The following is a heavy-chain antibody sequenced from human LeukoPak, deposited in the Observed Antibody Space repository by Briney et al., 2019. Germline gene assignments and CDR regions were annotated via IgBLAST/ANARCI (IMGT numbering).Heavy chain of an antibody. D-gene: IGHD4-17*01. Sequence: GGSLRLSCTGSGFTFSTSGMNWVRQAPGRGLDWISYISSSSDTIVYADSVKGRFTSSRDNAKNSLYLQMNSLRVEDTAVYYCAWPLGDSVFYWGQGTLVTVS. CDR2: ISSSSDTI. CDR3: AWPLGDSVFY. J-gene: IGHJ4*02. CDR1: GFTFSTSG. V-gene: IGHV3-48*04.